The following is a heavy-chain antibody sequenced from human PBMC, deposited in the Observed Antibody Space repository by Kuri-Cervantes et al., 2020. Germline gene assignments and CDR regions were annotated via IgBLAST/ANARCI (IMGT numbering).Heavy chain of an antibody. V-gene: IGHV4-59*12. CDR3: ARAYDDSGYRMQYFQH. CDR2: SYSGGST. CDR1: GDSMSSYY. J-gene: IGHJ1*01. Sequence: SETLSLTCTVSGDSMSSYYWSWIRQPPGKGLEWIGYSYSGGSTNYNSSLQSRLTISVDTSKNQFSLKLSSVTAADTAVYYCARAYDDSGYRMQYFQHWGQGTLVTVSS. D-gene: IGHD3-22*01.